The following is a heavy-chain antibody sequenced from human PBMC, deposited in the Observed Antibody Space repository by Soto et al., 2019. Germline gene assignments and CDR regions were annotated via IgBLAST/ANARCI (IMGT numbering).Heavy chain of an antibody. Sequence: QVQLVESGGGVVQPGRSLRLSCAASGFTFSSYAMHWVRQAPGKGLEWVAVISYDGSNKYYADSVKGRFTISRDNSKNTLYLQMNSLRAEDTAVYYCAMAAGFDYWGQGTLVTVSS. D-gene: IGHD6-13*01. CDR3: AMAAGFDY. CDR1: GFTFSSYA. V-gene: IGHV3-30-3*01. J-gene: IGHJ4*02. CDR2: ISYDGSNK.